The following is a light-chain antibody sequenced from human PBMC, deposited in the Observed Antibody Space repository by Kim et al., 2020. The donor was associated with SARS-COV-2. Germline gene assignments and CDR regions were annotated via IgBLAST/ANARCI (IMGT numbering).Light chain of an antibody. CDR2: DKN. CDR3: SSRDSSASQWV. CDR1: SLRTYS. Sequence: LGQTVRITCQGDSLRTYSASWYQQKPGQAPILFIYDKNNRPSGIPDRFSGSSSGNTASLSITGAQAEYEADYFCSSRDSSASQWVFAGGPKLTFL. V-gene: IGLV3-19*01. J-gene: IGLJ3*02.